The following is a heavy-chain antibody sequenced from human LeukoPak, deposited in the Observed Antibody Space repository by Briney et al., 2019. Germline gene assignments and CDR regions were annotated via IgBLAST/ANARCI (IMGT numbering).Heavy chain of an antibody. V-gene: IGHV1-46*01. CDR2: INPSGGST. D-gene: IGHD6-6*01. Sequence: VASVKVSCKASKDTFTSYYIHWVRQAPGQGLEWMGIINPSGGSTNYAQKFQGRVTMTRDTSTSTVYMELSSLRSEDTAVYYCARDGGSQYSSSSGVDYWGQGTLVTVSS. J-gene: IGHJ4*02. CDR1: KDTFTSYY. CDR3: ARDGGSQYSSSSGVDY.